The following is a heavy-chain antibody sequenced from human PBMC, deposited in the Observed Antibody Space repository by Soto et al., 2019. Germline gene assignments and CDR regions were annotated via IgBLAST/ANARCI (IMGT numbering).Heavy chain of an antibody. Sequence: QITLKESGPTLVKPTQTLTLTCTFSGFSLSTSGVGVGWIRQPPGKALEWLALIYWDDDKSYSPSLKSIRTITKDTSKNQVVLTMTNMDPVDTATYYCGHMDTTVTRRWGQGILVTVSS. CDR3: GHMDTTVTRR. V-gene: IGHV2-5*02. CDR1: GFSLSTSGVG. D-gene: IGHD4-17*01. J-gene: IGHJ4*02. CDR2: IYWDDDK.